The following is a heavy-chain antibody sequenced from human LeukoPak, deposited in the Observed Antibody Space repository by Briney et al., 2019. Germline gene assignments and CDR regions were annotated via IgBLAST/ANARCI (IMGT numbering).Heavy chain of an antibody. CDR3: AGEWVYGGNVFDY. D-gene: IGHD4-23*01. Sequence: PSETLSLTCAVSGGSISSGGYSWSWLRQPPGKGLEWIGYIYHSGSTYYNPSLKSRVTISVDRSKNQFSLKLSSVTAADTVVYYCAGEWVYGGNVFDYWGQGTLVSVSS. CDR2: IYHSGST. V-gene: IGHV4-30-2*01. CDR1: GGSISSGGYS. J-gene: IGHJ4*02.